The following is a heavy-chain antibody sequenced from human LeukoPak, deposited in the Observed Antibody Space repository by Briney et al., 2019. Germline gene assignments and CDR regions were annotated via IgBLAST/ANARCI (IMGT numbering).Heavy chain of an antibody. D-gene: IGHD5-18*01. CDR2: ISGSGGST. V-gene: IGHV3-23*01. Sequence: GGSLRLSCAASGFTFSSYAMSWVRQAPGKGLEWVSAISGSGGSTYYADSVKGRFTISRDNSKNTLYLQMNSLRAEDTAVYYCAKEPYRYSYGYGYFDYWGQGTRVTVSS. J-gene: IGHJ4*02. CDR1: GFTFSSYA. CDR3: AKEPYRYSYGYGYFDY.